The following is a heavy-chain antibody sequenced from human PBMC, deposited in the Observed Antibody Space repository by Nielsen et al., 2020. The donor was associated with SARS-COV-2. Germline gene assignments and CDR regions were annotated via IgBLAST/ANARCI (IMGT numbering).Heavy chain of an antibody. CDR2: IWYDGSNK. CDR1: GFTFSSYG. D-gene: IGHD6-19*01. Sequence: GESLKISCAASGFTFSSYGMHWVRQAPGKGLEWVAVIWYDGSNKYYADSVKGRFTISRDNAKNSLYLQMNSLRAEDTAVYYCARDFKYSSGWSDPWFDPWGQGTLVTVSS. J-gene: IGHJ5*02. CDR3: ARDFKYSSGWSDPWFDP. V-gene: IGHV3-33*08.